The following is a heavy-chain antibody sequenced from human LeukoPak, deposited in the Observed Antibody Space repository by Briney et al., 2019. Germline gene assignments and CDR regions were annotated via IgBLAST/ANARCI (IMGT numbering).Heavy chain of an antibody. Sequence: SVKVSCKASGGTFSSYAISWVRQAPGQGLEWMGRIIPIFGTANYAQKFQGRVTITTDETTSTAYTELSSLRSEDTAVYYCARVEQDLRFAFDIWGQGTMVTVSS. CDR2: IIPIFGTA. V-gene: IGHV1-69*05. CDR1: GGTFSSYA. J-gene: IGHJ3*02. D-gene: IGHD1/OR15-1a*01. CDR3: ARVEQDLRFAFDI.